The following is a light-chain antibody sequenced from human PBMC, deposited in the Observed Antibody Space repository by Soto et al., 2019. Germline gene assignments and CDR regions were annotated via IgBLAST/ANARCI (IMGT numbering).Light chain of an antibody. Sequence: QYVLTQPASVSGAPGQSITVSCTGNSSDVGSYNRVSWYQQHPGTAPKLIIYDVSNRPLGVPDRFFGSKSGNTASLTISGLQAEDEADYYCCSYTTRTPYVFGTGTKVNVL. V-gene: IGLV2-18*02. CDR2: DVS. J-gene: IGLJ1*01. CDR1: SSDVGSYNR. CDR3: CSYTTRTPYV.